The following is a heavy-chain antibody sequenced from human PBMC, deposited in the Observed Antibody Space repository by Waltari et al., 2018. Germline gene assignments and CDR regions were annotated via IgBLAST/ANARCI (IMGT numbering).Heavy chain of an antibody. Sequence: EVQLVQSGAEVKKAGESLKISCKTSGYTFRNSWIAWVRQMPGKGLEWMGIIYPADSDTSYSPSFQGQVTISLDKSITTAYLLWSSLKASDTAMYFCARGHSNNWVYFDFWGQGTLVTVSS. J-gene: IGHJ4*02. CDR2: IYPADSDT. V-gene: IGHV5-51*01. CDR1: GYTFRNSW. D-gene: IGHD6-13*01. CDR3: ARGHSNNWVYFDF.